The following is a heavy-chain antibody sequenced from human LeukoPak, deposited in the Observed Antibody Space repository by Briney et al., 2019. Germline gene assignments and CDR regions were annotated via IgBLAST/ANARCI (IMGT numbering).Heavy chain of an antibody. CDR3: ARLSTYTSSIDS. CDR1: GGSVSSGSYY. Sequence: SETLSLTCTVSGGSVSSGSYYWSWIRQPPGKGLEWIGYIYYSGSTYYNPSLKSRVTISVDTSKNHFSLKLSSVTAADTTVYYCARLSTYTSSIDSWGQGTLVTVSS. CDR2: IYYSGST. V-gene: IGHV4-61*03. J-gene: IGHJ4*02. D-gene: IGHD2-2*01.